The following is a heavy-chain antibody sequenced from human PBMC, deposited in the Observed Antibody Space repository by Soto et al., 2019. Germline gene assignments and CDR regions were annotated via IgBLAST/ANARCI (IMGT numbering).Heavy chain of an antibody. V-gene: IGHV4-59*01. Sequence: SETLSLTCTVSGGSISSYYWSWIRQPPGKGLEWIGYIYYSGSTNYNPSLKSRVTISVDTSKNQFSLKLSSVTAADTAVYYCARDTSRGLYDIWGQGTLVIVSS. CDR1: GGSISSYY. CDR2: IYYSGST. J-gene: IGHJ4*02. CDR3: ARDTSRGLYDI. D-gene: IGHD6-19*01.